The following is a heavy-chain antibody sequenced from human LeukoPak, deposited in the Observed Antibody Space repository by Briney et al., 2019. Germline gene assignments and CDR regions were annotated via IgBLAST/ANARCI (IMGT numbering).Heavy chain of an antibody. CDR3: ARDPDRSGFDH. D-gene: IGHD1-14*01. CDR1: GFTFINYG. CDR2: VWYDGNNK. J-gene: IGHJ4*02. V-gene: IGHV3-33*01. Sequence: GGSLRLFCAASGFTFINYGMYWIRQAPGKGLEWVATVWYDGNNKYYADSVRGRFTISRDNSKNTLYLQMNSLRVEDTAIYYCARDPDRSGFDHWGQGILVTVSS.